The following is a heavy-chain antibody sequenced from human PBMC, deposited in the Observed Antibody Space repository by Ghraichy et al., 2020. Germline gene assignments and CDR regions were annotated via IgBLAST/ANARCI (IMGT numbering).Heavy chain of an antibody. CDR3: ARDPPTYDSSGYYYYYGMDV. V-gene: IGHV3-30*04. J-gene: IGHJ6*02. Sequence: GGSLRLSCAASGFTFSSYAMHWVRQAPGKGLEWVAVISYDGSNKYYADSVKGRFTISRDNSKNTLYLQMNSLRAVDTAVYYCARDPPTYDSSGYYYYYGMDVWGQGTTVTVSS. CDR2: ISYDGSNK. CDR1: GFTFSSYA. D-gene: IGHD3-22*01.